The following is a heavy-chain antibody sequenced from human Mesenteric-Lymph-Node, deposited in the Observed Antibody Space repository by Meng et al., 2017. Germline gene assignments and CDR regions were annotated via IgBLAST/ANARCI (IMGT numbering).Heavy chain of an antibody. CDR1: GFTFSSYW. Sequence: GESLKISCAASGFTFSSYWMSWVRQAPGKGLEWVANIKQDGSEKYYVDSVKGRFTISRDNAKNSLYLQMNSLRADDTAVYYCARDREGFFDYWGQGTLVTVSS. V-gene: IGHV3-7*01. CDR3: ARDREGFFDY. CDR2: IKQDGSEK. J-gene: IGHJ4*02.